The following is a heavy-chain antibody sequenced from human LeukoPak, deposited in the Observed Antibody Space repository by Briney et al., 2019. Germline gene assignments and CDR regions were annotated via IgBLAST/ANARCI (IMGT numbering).Heavy chain of an antibody. CDR1: GGTFSSYA. Sequence: SVKVSCKASGGTFSSYAISWVRQAPGQGLEWMGGIIPIFGTANYAQKFQGRVTITADESTSTAYMELSRLRSDDTAVYYCARARSYPASYNYDSSGYFFDYWGQGALVTVSS. V-gene: IGHV1-69*13. J-gene: IGHJ4*02. CDR2: IIPIFGTA. D-gene: IGHD3-22*01. CDR3: ARARSYPASYNYDSSGYFFDY.